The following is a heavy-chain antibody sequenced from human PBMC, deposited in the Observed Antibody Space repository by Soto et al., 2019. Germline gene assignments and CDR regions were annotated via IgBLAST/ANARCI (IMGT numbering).Heavy chain of an antibody. V-gene: IGHV3-30*18. D-gene: IGHD3-16*01. Sequence: QVQLVESGGGVVQPGRSLRLSCAASGFTFRTNAMHWVRQAPGKGLEWVAVISYDGSNKYYADSVKGRLTISRDTSKNTLYLQMNSLRPEDTAVYYCAKYRVESGVGEVDYWGQGTLVTVSS. CDR2: ISYDGSNK. J-gene: IGHJ4*02. CDR1: GFTFRTNA. CDR3: AKYRVESGVGEVDY.